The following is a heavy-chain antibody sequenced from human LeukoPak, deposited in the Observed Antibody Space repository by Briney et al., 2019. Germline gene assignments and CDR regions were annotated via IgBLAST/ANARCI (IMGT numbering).Heavy chain of an antibody. Sequence: PGGSLRLSCAASRFTVSSNYMSWVRQAPGKGLEWVSIIYSGTTTFYADSVKGRFTISRDNSKNKLYLKMSSLRAEDTAVYYCVRVASRAFDYWGQGALVTVSS. CDR2: IYSGTTT. CDR3: VRVASRAFDY. V-gene: IGHV3-66*01. CDR1: RFTVSSNY. J-gene: IGHJ4*02.